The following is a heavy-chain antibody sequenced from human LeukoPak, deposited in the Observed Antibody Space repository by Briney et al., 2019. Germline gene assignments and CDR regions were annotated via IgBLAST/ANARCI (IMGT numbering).Heavy chain of an antibody. CDR3: TTVGSSWGFDY. J-gene: IGHJ4*02. D-gene: IGHD6-13*01. CDR2: IKSRTDGGTT. Sequence: GGSLRLSCVASGFTLSAAWMTWVRQAPGKGLECVGRIKSRTDGGTTDYATPVKGRFAISRDDSKNTLYLRMNSLKIEDTGVYYCTTVGSSWGFDYWGQGTLVTVSS. V-gene: IGHV3-15*01. CDR1: GFTLSAAW.